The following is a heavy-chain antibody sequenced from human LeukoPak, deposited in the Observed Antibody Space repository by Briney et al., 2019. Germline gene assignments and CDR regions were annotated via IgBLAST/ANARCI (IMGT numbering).Heavy chain of an antibody. J-gene: IGHJ4*02. V-gene: IGHV5-51*01. CDR2: IYPGDSDT. CDR3: ARHGSRIYYGSGSPEGY. CDR1: GYSFTTYG. D-gene: IGHD3-10*01. Sequence: GESLKISCKGSGYSFTTYGIVWVRQMPGKGLEWIGIIYPGDSDTRYSPSFQGQVTISAEKSISTAYLQWSSLKASDTAMYYCARHGSRIYYGSGSPEGYWGQGTLVTVSS.